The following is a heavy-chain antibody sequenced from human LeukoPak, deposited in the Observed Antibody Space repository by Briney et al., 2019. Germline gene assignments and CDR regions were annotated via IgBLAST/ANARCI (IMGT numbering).Heavy chain of an antibody. J-gene: IGHJ4*02. V-gene: IGHV3-72*01. D-gene: IGHD2-15*01. Sequence: PGGSLRLSCAASGFTFSDHYMDWVRQAPGKGLEWVGCTRNKANSYTTEYAASVKGRFTISRDDSKNSLYLQMNSLKTEDTAVYYCTTDREEYCSGGSCDYWGQGTLVTVSS. CDR3: TTDREEYCSGGSCDY. CDR1: GFTFSDHY. CDR2: TRNKANSYTT.